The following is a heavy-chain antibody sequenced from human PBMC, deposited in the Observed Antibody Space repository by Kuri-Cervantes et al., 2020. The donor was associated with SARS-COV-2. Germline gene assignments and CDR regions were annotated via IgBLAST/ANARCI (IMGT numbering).Heavy chain of an antibody. Sequence: GGSLRLPCAASGFTFNTCAMHWVRQAPGKGLEWVTMISSDGRHKNYADSVKGRFTISRDNSKNTLYLQINSLRTEDTAIFYCASARVGVLDLWGQGALVTVSS. D-gene: IGHD2-21*01. J-gene: IGHJ5*02. CDR1: GFTFNTCA. V-gene: IGHV3-30*04. CDR3: ASARVGVLDL. CDR2: ISSDGRHK.